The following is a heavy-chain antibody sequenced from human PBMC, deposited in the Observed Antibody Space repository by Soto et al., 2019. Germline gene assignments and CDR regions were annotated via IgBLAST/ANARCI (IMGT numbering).Heavy chain of an antibody. CDR3: AKDTYYHDSSGYYDFDY. Sequence: QVQVVESGGGVVQPGRSLRLSCAASGFTFSSYGMHWVRQAPGKGLEWVTVISYDGSNKYYADSVKGRFTISRDNSKNTLYLQMDSPRAEDTAVYYCAKDTYYHDSSGYYDFDYWGQGPLVTVSS. CDR2: ISYDGSNK. D-gene: IGHD3-22*01. CDR1: GFTFSSYG. V-gene: IGHV3-30*18. J-gene: IGHJ4*02.